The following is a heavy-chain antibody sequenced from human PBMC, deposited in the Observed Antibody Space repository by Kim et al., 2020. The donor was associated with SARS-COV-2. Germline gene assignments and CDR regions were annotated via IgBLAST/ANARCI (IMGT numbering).Heavy chain of an antibody. Sequence: LKSRVTISVDTPKNQFSLKLSSVTAADTAVYYCARVRYYYGSGSPYYFDYWGQGTLVTVSS. V-gene: IGHV4-59*01. CDR3: ARVRYYYGSGSPYYFDY. D-gene: IGHD3-10*01. J-gene: IGHJ4*02.